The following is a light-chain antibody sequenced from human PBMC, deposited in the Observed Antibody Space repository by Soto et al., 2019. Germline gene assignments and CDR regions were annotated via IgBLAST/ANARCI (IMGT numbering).Light chain of an antibody. CDR2: AAS. V-gene: IGKV1-39*01. J-gene: IGKJ5*01. CDR1: QGISSY. CDR3: QQSYSTSHT. Sequence: DIQMTQSTSSLSASVGDRVTITCRASQGISSYLNWYQQKPVKAPKLLIYAASSLQSGVPSRFSGRVSGTDFTLTISSLQPEDFATCYWQQSYSTSHTVGQGTRLEI.